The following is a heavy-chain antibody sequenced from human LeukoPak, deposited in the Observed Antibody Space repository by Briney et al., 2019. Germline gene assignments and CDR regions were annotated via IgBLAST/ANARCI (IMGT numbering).Heavy chain of an antibody. CDR2: IWYDGSNK. CDR1: GFTFSSYG. D-gene: IGHD3-22*01. V-gene: IGHV3-30*19. CDR3: ASHDYYYYDSSGYYSSHDY. J-gene: IGHJ4*02. Sequence: GGSLRLSCAASGFTFSSYGMHWVRQAPGKGLEWVAVIWYDGSNKYYADSVKGRFTISRDNSENTLYLQMNSLRAEDTAVYYCASHDYYYYDSSGYYSSHDYWGQGTLVTVSS.